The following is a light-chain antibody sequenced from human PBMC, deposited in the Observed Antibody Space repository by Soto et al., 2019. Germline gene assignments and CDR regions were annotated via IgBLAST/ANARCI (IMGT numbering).Light chain of an antibody. V-gene: IGLV4-69*01. J-gene: IGLJ2*01. Sequence: QLVLTQSPSASASLGASVKLTCTLSSGHSSYAIAWHQQQPEKGPRYLMKLNSDGRHSKGDGIPDRFSGFSSGAERYLTISGLQSEDEADYYCQTWGTGIHVVFGGGTKVTVL. CDR3: QTWGTGIHVV. CDR2: LNSDGRH. CDR1: SGHSSYA.